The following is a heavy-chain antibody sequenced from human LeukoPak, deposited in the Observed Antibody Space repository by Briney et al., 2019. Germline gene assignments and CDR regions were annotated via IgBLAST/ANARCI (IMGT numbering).Heavy chain of an antibody. D-gene: IGHD2-2*01. Sequence: ASVKVSCKASGYTFTSYGISWVRQAPGQGLEWMGWISSYNGNTNYAQKLQGRVTMTIDTSTSTAYMELRSLRSDDTAVYYCAREYCSSTSCYLDGMDVWGQGTTVTVSS. CDR1: GYTFTSYG. CDR2: ISSYNGNT. V-gene: IGHV1-18*01. J-gene: IGHJ6*02. CDR3: AREYCSSTSCYLDGMDV.